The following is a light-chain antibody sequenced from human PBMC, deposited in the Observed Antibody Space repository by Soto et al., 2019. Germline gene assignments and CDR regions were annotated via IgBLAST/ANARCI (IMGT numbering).Light chain of an antibody. V-gene: IGLV2-14*01. CDR3: SSYTSGTTLFV. CDR1: SSDVGGYNY. J-gene: IGLJ1*01. Sequence: QSALTQPASVSGSPGQSITISCTGTSSDVGGYNYVSWYQQHPGKAPKLMIYEVSNRPSGVSNRFSGSKSGNTASLTISGLQAEDEADYYCSSYTSGTTLFVFGGGTKLTVL. CDR2: EVS.